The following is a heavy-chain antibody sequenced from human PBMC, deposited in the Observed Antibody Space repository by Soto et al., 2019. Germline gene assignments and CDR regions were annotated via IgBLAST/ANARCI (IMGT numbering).Heavy chain of an antibody. CDR3: ARGNYGDYGINYYYMDV. CDR2: MNPNSGNT. CDR1: GYTFTSYD. Sequence: ASVKVSCKASGYTFTSYDINWVRQATGQGLEWMGWMNPNSGNTGYAQKFQGRVTMTRNTSISTAYMELSSLRSEDTAVYYCARGNYGDYGINYYYMDVWGKGTTVTVSS. V-gene: IGHV1-8*01. J-gene: IGHJ6*03. D-gene: IGHD4-17*01.